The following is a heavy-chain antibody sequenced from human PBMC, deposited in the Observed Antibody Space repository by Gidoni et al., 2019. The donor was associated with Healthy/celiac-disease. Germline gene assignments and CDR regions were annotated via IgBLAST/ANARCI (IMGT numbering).Heavy chain of an antibody. CDR1: GFSLSTSGMC. Sequence: QVTLRESGPALVKHTQTLTLTCTSSGFSLSTSGMCVSWIRQPPGKALEWLALIDWDDDKYYSTSLKTRLTISKDTSKNQVVLTMSNMDPVDTATYYCARIIRKGYCSGGSCYSGVYYYYGMDVWGQGTTVTVSS. D-gene: IGHD2-15*01. CDR2: IDWDDDK. CDR3: ARIIRKGYCSGGSCYSGVYYYYGMDV. J-gene: IGHJ6*02. V-gene: IGHV2-70*01.